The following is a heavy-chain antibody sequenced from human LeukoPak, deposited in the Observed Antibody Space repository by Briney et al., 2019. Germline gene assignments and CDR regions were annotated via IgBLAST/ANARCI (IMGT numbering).Heavy chain of an antibody. CDR3: ARDLVTVTKGFDI. V-gene: IGHV4-59*11. Sequence: SETLSLTCAVSADSFSSHYWTWIRQPPGKGLEWIGYISYIGSTNYNPSLKSRVTISIDTSKNQFSLKLSSVTAADTAVYYCARDLVTVTKGFDIWGQGAMVSVSS. J-gene: IGHJ3*02. D-gene: IGHD4-17*01. CDR2: ISYIGST. CDR1: ADSFSSHY.